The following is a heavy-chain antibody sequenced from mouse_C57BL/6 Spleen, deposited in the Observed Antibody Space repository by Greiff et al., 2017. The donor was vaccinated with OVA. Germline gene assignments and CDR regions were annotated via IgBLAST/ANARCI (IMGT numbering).Heavy chain of an antibody. D-gene: IGHD2-2*01. J-gene: IGHJ3*01. V-gene: IGHV1-22*01. CDR3: YSGYDYGWFAY. CDR2: INPNNGGT. CDR1: GYTFTDYN. Sequence: VQLQQSGPELVKPGASVKMSCKASGYTFTDYNMHWVKQSHGKSLEWIGYINPNNGGTSYNQKFKGKATLTVNKSSSTAYMELRSLTSEDSAVYYCYSGYDYGWFAYWGTGTLVTVAA.